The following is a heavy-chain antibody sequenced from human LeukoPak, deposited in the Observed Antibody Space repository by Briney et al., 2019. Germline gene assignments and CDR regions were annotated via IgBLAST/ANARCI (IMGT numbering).Heavy chain of an antibody. D-gene: IGHD1-7*01. CDR3: ARAGYNWNLGAFDI. V-gene: IGHV3-9*01. CDR2: ISWNSGSI. J-gene: IGHJ3*02. Sequence: GGSLRLSCAASGFTFDDYAMHWVRQAPGKGLEWVSGISWNSGSIGYADSVKGRFTISRDNSKNTLCLQMNSPRAEDTAVYYCARAGYNWNLGAFDIWGQGTMVTVSS. CDR1: GFTFDDYA.